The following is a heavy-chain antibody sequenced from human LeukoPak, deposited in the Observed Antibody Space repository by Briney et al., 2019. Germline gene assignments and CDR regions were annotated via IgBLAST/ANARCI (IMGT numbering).Heavy chain of an antibody. D-gene: IGHD1-26*01. CDR3: ARDESSESYYFDY. CDR2: ISANNGEI. CDR1: GYTFTNYG. Sequence: ASVKVSCKASGYTFTNYGISWVRQAPGQGLEWMSWISANNGEIRYAQNFQGRVTMTTDTSTSTAYMELRSLRSDDTAVYSCARDESSESYYFDYWGQGTLVTVSS. V-gene: IGHV1-18*04. J-gene: IGHJ4*02.